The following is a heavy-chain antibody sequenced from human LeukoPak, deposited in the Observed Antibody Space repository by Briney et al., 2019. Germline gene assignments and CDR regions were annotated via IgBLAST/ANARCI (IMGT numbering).Heavy chain of an antibody. Sequence: GGSLRLSCAASGFTFSSYGMTWVRQAPGKGLEWVSYISSSSSTIYYADSVKGRFTISRDNAKNSLYLQMNSLRAEDTAVYYCAKTRRSRYFDWLLSDYWGQGTLVTVSS. CDR2: ISSSSSTI. D-gene: IGHD3-9*01. J-gene: IGHJ4*02. CDR1: GFTFSSYG. CDR3: AKTRRSRYFDWLLSDY. V-gene: IGHV3-48*01.